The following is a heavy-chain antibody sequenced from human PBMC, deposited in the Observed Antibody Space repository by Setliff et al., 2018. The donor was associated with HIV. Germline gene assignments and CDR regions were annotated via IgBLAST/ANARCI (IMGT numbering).Heavy chain of an antibody. CDR3: ARAAAGNTGPFDL. V-gene: IGHV4-59*08. J-gene: IGHJ4*02. CDR1: GGSISSYY. Sequence: PSETLSLTCTVSGGSISSYYWSWIRQPPGKGLEWIGYIYYSGSTNYNPSLKSRVTMSVDTSKNQFSLKLTSVTASDTAVYYCARAAAGNTGPFDLWGQGTLVTVSS. D-gene: IGHD4-17*01. CDR2: IYYSGST.